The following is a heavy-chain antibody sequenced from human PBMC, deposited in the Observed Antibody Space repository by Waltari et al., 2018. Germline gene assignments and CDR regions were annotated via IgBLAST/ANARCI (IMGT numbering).Heavy chain of an antibody. D-gene: IGHD6-6*01. V-gene: IGHV3-53*01. J-gene: IGHJ3*02. Sequence: EVQLVESGGGLLQPGGSLRLSCAASGFTVSSNYMSLVRQAPGKGLEWVSVIYSGGSTYYADSVKGRFTISRDNSKNTLYLQMNSLRAEDTAVYYCARTYSSSSGAFDIWGQGTMVTVSS. CDR2: IYSGGST. CDR3: ARTYSSSSGAFDI. CDR1: GFTVSSNY.